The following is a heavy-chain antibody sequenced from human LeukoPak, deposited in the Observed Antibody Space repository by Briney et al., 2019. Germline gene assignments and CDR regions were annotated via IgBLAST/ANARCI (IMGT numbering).Heavy chain of an antibody. V-gene: IGHV4-31*03. D-gene: IGHD6-13*01. Sequence: SETLSLTCTVSGGSISSGGYSWSWIRQHPGKGLEWIGYINYSGNTFYNPSLKSRLTISVDTSKNQFSLKLSSVTAADTAVYYCARHIAAAGLGWFDPWGQGTLVTVSS. CDR2: INYSGNT. J-gene: IGHJ5*02. CDR1: GGSISSGGYS. CDR3: ARHIAAAGLGWFDP.